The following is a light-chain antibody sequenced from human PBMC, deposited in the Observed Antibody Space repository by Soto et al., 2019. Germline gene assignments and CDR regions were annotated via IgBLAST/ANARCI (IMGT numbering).Light chain of an antibody. Sequence: QSVLTQPPSVSGAPGQRVTISCTGSSSNIGAGYDVHWYQQLPGTAPKLLIYGNSNRPSGVPDRFSVSKSGTSASLAITGLQAEDEADYYCQSYDSSLSASVVFGGGTKVTVL. J-gene: IGLJ2*01. CDR1: SSNIGAGYD. CDR3: QSYDSSLSASVV. CDR2: GNS. V-gene: IGLV1-40*01.